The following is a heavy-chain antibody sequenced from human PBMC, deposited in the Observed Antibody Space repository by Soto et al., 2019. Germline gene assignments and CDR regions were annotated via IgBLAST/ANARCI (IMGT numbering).Heavy chain of an antibody. Sequence: ASVKGSCKAAGYTFTGYYMHWVRQAPGQGLEWMGWINPNSGGTNYAQKFQGRVTMTRDTSISTAYMELSRLRSDDTAVYYCARVGGIAAAGTSDWGQGTLVTVSS. CDR1: GYTFTGYY. CDR2: INPNSGGT. D-gene: IGHD6-13*01. J-gene: IGHJ4*02. CDR3: ARVGGIAAAGTSD. V-gene: IGHV1-2*02.